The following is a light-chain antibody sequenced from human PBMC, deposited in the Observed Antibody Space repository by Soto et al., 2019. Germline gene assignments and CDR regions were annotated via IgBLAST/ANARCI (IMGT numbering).Light chain of an antibody. Sequence: EIVMTQSPATLSVSPGGRATLSCRASQSISDTLAWYQQKPGQAPSLLIYGASTRVPGFPARFSGSGSGTEFTLPISSLQSEDSAVDDCQQRSNWPTFGGGTKVDIK. J-gene: IGKJ4*01. V-gene: IGKV3-15*01. CDR3: QQRSNWPT. CDR1: QSISDT. CDR2: GAS.